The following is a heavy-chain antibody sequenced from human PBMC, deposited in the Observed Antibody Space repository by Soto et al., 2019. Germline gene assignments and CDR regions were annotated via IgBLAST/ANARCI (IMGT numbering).Heavy chain of an antibody. D-gene: IGHD3-9*01. CDR1: GYSFTSYW. Sequence: GESLKISCKGSGYSFTSYWIGWVRQMPGKGLEWMGIIYPGDSDTRYSPSFQGQVTISADKSINTAYLQWSSLKASDTAMYYCARGDYDILTGSYKSYYVMDFWGQGTSVIVSS. CDR2: IYPGDSDT. V-gene: IGHV5-51*01. J-gene: IGHJ6*02. CDR3: ARGDYDILTGSYKSYYVMDF.